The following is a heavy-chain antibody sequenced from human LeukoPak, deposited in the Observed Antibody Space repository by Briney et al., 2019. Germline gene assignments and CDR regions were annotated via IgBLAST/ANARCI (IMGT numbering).Heavy chain of an antibody. J-gene: IGHJ4*02. CDR2: INHSRST. Sequence: SETLSLTCAVYGGSFSGYYWTWIRQPPGKGLEWIGEINHSRSTKYSPSLKSRVTISVDTSKNQFSLKLSSVTAADTAVYYCARHGAMIWYYFDYWGQGTLVTVSS. CDR3: ARHGAMIWYYFDY. D-gene: IGHD3-22*01. CDR1: GGSFSGYY. V-gene: IGHV4-34*01.